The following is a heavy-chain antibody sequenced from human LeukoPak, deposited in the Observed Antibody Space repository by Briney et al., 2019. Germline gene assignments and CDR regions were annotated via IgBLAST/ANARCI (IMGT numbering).Heavy chain of an antibody. V-gene: IGHV4-59*08. CDR1: GGSTSSYY. D-gene: IGHD3-3*01. CDR3: ARQAISNLAFDY. CDR2: IYYSGST. Sequence: ASETLSLTCTVSGGSTSSYYWSWIRQPPGKGLEWIGYIYYSGSTNYNPSLKSRVTISVDTSKNQFSLKLSSVTAADTAVYYCARQAISNLAFDYWGQGTLVTVSS. J-gene: IGHJ4*02.